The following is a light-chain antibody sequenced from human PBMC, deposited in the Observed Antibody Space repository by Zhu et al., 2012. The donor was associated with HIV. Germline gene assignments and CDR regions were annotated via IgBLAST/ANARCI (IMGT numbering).Light chain of an antibody. CDR1: QAIGTH. CDR2: STS. V-gene: IGKV1-8*01. J-gene: IGKJ4*01. Sequence: AIRMTQSPSSLSASTGDRVNITCRASQAIGTHLAWYQQKPGKAPDLLISSTSILQSDVPSRFSGSGSGTDFTLSISCLQSEDFATYYCQQYHNFPLTFGGGPRWKSN. CDR3: QQYHNFPLT.